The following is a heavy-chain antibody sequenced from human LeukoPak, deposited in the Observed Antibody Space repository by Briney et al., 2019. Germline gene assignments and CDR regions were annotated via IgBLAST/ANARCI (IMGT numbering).Heavy chain of an antibody. CDR1: GGSISSYY. J-gene: IGHJ5*02. D-gene: IGHD3-16*02. Sequence: SETLSLTCTVSGGSISSYYWSWIRQPPGKGLEWIGYIYYSGSTNYNPSLKSRVTISVDTSKNQFSLKLSSVTAADTAVYYCARTLSHYDYVWGGYRYFWFDPWGQGTLVTVSS. V-gene: IGHV4-59*01. CDR2: IYYSGST. CDR3: ARTLSHYDYVWGGYRYFWFDP.